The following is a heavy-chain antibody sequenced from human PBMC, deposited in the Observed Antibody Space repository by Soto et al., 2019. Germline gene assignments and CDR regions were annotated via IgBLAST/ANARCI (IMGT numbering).Heavy chain of an antibody. D-gene: IGHD3-22*01. CDR3: ARSMYYYDSSGYYGDAFDI. J-gene: IGHJ3*02. Sequence: ASVKVSCKASGCTFTGYYMHWVRQAPGQGLEWMGWINPNSGGTNYAQKFQGWVTMTRDTSISTAYMELSRLRSDDTAVYYCARSMYYYDSSGYYGDAFDIWGQGTMVTVSS. CDR1: GCTFTGYY. V-gene: IGHV1-2*04. CDR2: INPNSGGT.